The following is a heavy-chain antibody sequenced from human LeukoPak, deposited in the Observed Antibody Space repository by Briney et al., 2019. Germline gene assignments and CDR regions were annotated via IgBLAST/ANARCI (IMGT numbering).Heavy chain of an antibody. CDR2: IIPLFGTA. Sequence: ASVKVSCKASGDTFSCFAVSWVRQAPGQGLEWMGRIIPLFGTADYAQRYQGRVTISADNSLNTAYLELSSLTSEDTAVYYCASPYDYGDHYLDALHIWGQGTIVTVSS. D-gene: IGHD4-17*01. V-gene: IGHV1-69*06. CDR1: GDTFSCFA. CDR3: ASPYDYGDHYLDALHI. J-gene: IGHJ3*02.